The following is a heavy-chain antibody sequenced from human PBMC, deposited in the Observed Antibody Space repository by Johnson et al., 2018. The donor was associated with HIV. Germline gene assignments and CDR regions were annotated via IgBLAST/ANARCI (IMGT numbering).Heavy chain of an antibody. CDR2: ISYDGSNK. CDR3: TRGRHSSGYYTVTFDI. J-gene: IGHJ3*02. Sequence: QVQLVESGGGVVQPGRSLRLSCAASGFTFSSYAMHWVRQAPGKGLEWVAVISYDGSNKYYADSVKGRFTISRDNARNSLYLQMNSLRAEDTALYYCTRGRHSSGYYTVTFDIWGQGTMVTVSS. V-gene: IGHV3-30-3*01. CDR1: GFTFSSYA. D-gene: IGHD3-22*01.